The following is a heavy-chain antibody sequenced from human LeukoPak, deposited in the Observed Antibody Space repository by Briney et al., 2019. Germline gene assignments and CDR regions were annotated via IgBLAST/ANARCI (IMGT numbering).Heavy chain of an antibody. CDR3: ATSRAGGYGTQLNSDY. V-gene: IGHV3-21*04. Sequence: NPGGSLRLSCAASGFTFSSYNMNWVRQAPGRGLEWVSSIDTSSSHIYYADSVMGRFTISRDNAKNSLYLQMNSLRAEDTAVYYCATSRAGGYGTQLNSDYWGQGTLVTVSS. J-gene: IGHJ4*02. D-gene: IGHD1-1*01. CDR1: GFTFSSYN. CDR2: IDTSSSHI.